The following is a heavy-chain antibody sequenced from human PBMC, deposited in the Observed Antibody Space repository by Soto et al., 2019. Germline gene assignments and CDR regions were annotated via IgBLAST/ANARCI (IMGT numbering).Heavy chain of an antibody. CDR3: ARARKGSGSDYYYHYGMDV. Sequence: RSESLSLTCSAHVRSFSGYYWSWVRQPRGKGLEWIGEINHSGSTNYNPSLKSRVTISVHTSKNQFSLKLSSVTAADTAVYYCARARKGSGSDYYYHYGMDVWGKGTTVTVSS. D-gene: IGHD3-3*01. CDR2: INHSGST. J-gene: IGHJ6*04. V-gene: IGHV4-34*01. CDR1: VRSFSGYY.